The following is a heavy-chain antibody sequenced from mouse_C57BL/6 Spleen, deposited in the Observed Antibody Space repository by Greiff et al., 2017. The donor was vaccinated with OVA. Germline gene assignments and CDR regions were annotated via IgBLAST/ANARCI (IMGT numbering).Heavy chain of an antibody. V-gene: IGHV1-81*01. D-gene: IGHD2-4*01. J-gene: IGHJ3*01. CDR1: GYTFTSYG. CDR2: IYPRSGNT. Sequence: QVQLQQSGAELARPGASVKLSCKASGYTFTSYGISWVKQRPGQGLEWIGEIYPRSGNTYYNEKFKGKATLTADKSSSTAYMELRSLTSEDSAVYFCAREGYDYDGEAYWGQGTLVTVSA. CDR3: AREGYDYDGEAY.